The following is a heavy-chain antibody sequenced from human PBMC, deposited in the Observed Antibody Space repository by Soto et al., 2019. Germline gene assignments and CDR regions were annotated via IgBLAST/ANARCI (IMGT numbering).Heavy chain of an antibody. CDR1: GFSLNTDGVG. CDR3: AHWQLYDSRGHDAFDI. D-gene: IGHD6-19*01. Sequence: SGPTLVSPTQTLTLTCTFSGFSLNTDGVGVGWIRQPPGKALEWLALIYWDDDKRYRPSLKSRLTVSRDTSKNQVVFTMTSVDPVDTATYFCAHWQLYDSRGHDAFDIWAPGTMVTVSS. CDR2: IYWDDDK. J-gene: IGHJ3*02. V-gene: IGHV2-5*02.